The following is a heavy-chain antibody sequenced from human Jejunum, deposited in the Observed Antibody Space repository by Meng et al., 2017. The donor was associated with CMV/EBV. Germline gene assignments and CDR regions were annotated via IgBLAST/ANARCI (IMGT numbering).Heavy chain of an antibody. D-gene: IGHD6-25*01. Sequence: GFIFHDYPFHWVRQAPGKGLEWVSGLTWNSGNIGYADSVKGRFTISRDNAKNSLYLQMNSLRPEDTALYFCAKDKRGGFYDGMDVWGQGTTVTVSS. J-gene: IGHJ6*02. CDR1: GFIFHDYP. V-gene: IGHV3-9*01. CDR2: LTWNSGNI. CDR3: AKDKRGGFYDGMDV.